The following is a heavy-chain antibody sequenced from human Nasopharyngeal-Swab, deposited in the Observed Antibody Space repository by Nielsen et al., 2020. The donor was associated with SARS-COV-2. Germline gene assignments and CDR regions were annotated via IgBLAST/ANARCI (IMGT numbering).Heavy chain of an antibody. J-gene: IGHJ4*02. Sequence: GGSLRLSCEASGFTFSRYGMHWVRQAPGKGLEWVAVIWYDGTNRYYADSVKDRFTISRDNSKNTLDLQMNSLEAVDTAIYYCVRALGEEGDYWGQGTPVTVSS. D-gene: IGHD3-10*01. CDR2: IWYDGTNR. V-gene: IGHV3-33*01. CDR1: GFTFSRYG. CDR3: VRALGEEGDY.